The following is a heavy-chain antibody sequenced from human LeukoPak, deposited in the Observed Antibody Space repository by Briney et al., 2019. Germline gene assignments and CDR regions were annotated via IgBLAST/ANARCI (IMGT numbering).Heavy chain of an antibody. D-gene: IGHD6-13*01. CDR3: AKDHGSSDWYYFDY. CDR2: IHYNGSNN. Sequence: GGSLRLSCAASGFTFSSYAMHWVRQAPGKGLEWVAFIHYNGSNNYYADSVKGRFTISRDNSKNTLYLQMNTLRADDTAVYYCAKDHGSSDWYYFDYWGQGTLVTVSS. J-gene: IGHJ4*02. CDR1: GFTFSSYA. V-gene: IGHV3-30*02.